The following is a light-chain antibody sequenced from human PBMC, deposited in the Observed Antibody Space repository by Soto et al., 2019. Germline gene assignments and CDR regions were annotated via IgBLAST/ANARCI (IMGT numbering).Light chain of an antibody. J-gene: IGKJ5*01. CDR2: AAS. Sequence: IHLTQSPSSLSASVGDRVTITFPASQSISSYLNWYQQKPGKAPKLLIYAASSLQSGVPSRFSGSGSGTDFTLTISSLQPEDFATYYCQQSYSTPRTFGQGTRLEI. CDR1: QSISSY. V-gene: IGKV1-39*01. CDR3: QQSYSTPRT.